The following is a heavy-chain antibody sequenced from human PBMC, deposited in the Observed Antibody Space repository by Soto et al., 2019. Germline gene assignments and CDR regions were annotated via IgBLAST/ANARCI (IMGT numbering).Heavy chain of an antibody. CDR1: GFTFSSYS. J-gene: IGHJ3*02. CDR2: ISSSSSYI. D-gene: IGHD2-21*02. Sequence: GGALRLSCAASGFTFSSYSMNWVRQAPGKGLEWVSSISSSSSYIYYADSVKGRFTISRDNAKNSLYLQMNSLRAEDTAVYYCARDRIVVVTAIPDAFDIWGQGTMVTVSS. V-gene: IGHV3-21*01. CDR3: ARDRIVVVTAIPDAFDI.